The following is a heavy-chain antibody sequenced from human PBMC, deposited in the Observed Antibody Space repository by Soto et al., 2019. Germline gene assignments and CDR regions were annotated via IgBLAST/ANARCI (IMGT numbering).Heavy chain of an antibody. V-gene: IGHV4-30-4*01. CDR3: ASYFWSGYNYYYYGMDV. D-gene: IGHD3-3*01. CDR2: IYYSGST. J-gene: IGHJ6*02. CDR1: GGSISSGDYY. Sequence: PSETLSPTCTVSGGSISSGDYYWSWIRQPPGKGLEWIGYIYYSGSTYYNPSLKSRVTISVDTSKNQFSLKLSSVTAADTAVYYCASYFWSGYNYYYYGMDVWGQGTTVTVSS.